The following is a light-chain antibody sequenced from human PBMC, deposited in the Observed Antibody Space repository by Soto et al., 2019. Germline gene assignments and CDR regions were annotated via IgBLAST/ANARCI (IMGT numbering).Light chain of an antibody. J-gene: IGKJ1*01. V-gene: IGKV1-39*01. CDR2: DAS. CDR1: ETISHF. CDR3: QQSYSAPWT. Sequence: DIQMTQSPSLLSASVGDRVTITCRASETISHFLNWYQQKPGKAPKLLIYDASSLQSGVPSRFSGSGSGADFSLSISSLQPEDFATYYCQQSYSAPWTFGQGTKVDIK.